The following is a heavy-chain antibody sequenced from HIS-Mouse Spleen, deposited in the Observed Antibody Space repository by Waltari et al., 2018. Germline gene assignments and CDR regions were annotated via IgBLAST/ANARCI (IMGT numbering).Heavy chain of an antibody. CDR1: GGSIRSRRYS. J-gene: IGHJ4*02. CDR2: LYYSWST. V-gene: IGHV4-39*07. CDR3: ARDLSRDSSLGSYYGSGSYALYYFDY. Sequence: QLQLQESGPGLVKPSETLSLTCTVSGGSIRSRRYSWGWIRTPPGNGLEWSVGLYYSWSTYYNPSLKSRVTISVDTSKNQFSLKLSSVTAADTAVYYCARDLSRDSSLGSYYGSGSYALYYFDYWGQGTLVTVSS. D-gene: IGHD3-10*01.